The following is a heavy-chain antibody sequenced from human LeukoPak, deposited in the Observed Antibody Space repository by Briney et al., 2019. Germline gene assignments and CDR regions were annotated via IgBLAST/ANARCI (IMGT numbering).Heavy chain of an antibody. CDR2: IYTSGST. V-gene: IGHV4-4*07. J-gene: IGHJ4*02. CDR1: GGSISSYY. D-gene: IGHD2-8*01. Sequence: SETLSLTCTVSGGSISSYYWSWIRQPAGEGLEWIGRIYTSGSTNYNPSLKSRVTMSVDTSKNQFSLKLSSVTAADTAVYYCAREGRYCTNGVCFIDYWGQGTLVTVSS. CDR3: AREGRYCTNGVCFIDY.